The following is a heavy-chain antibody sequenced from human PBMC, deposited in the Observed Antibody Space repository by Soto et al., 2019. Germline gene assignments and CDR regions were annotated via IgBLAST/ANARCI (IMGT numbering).Heavy chain of an antibody. Sequence: QVQLVQSGAEVKKPGASVKVSCKASGYTFTSYSISWVRQAPGQGLEWMGWISAYNGNTNYAQKLQGRVTMTTDTSTSTAYMELRSLRSDDTAVYYCAREGPIVVVPAAMGGGYYYYYGMDVWGQGTTVTVSS. CDR3: AREGPIVVVPAAMGGGYYYYYGMDV. CDR1: GYTFTSYS. J-gene: IGHJ6*02. CDR2: ISAYNGNT. D-gene: IGHD2-2*01. V-gene: IGHV1-18*01.